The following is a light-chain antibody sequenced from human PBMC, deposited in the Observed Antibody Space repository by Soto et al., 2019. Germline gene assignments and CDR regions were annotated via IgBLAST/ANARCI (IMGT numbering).Light chain of an antibody. J-gene: IGKJ2*01. CDR1: QSITSSQ. Sequence: EIVLTQSPGTLSLSPGERATLSCRAGQSITSSQFARYQHKPGQAPRLLIYSASTRAAGVPDRCSGSGSGTDFTLSISRLEPEDFAVYYCQHYGNSPPYTFGQGTKLEI. CDR2: SAS. V-gene: IGKV3-20*01. CDR3: QHYGNSPPYT.